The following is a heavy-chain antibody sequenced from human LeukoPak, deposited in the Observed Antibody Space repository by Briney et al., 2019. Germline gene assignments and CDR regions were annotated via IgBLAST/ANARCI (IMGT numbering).Heavy chain of an antibody. D-gene: IGHD6-19*01. CDR2: MNPNSGNT. Sequence: ASVKVSCKTSGYTFTSYDINWVRQATGQGPEWMGWMNPNSGNTGYAQKFQGRVTMTRDTSISTAYMELSSLRSEDTAVYYCARCNITVAGIQTYNWFDPWGQGTLVTVSS. CDR1: GYTFTSYD. CDR3: ARCNITVAGIQTYNWFDP. J-gene: IGHJ5*02. V-gene: IGHV1-8*01.